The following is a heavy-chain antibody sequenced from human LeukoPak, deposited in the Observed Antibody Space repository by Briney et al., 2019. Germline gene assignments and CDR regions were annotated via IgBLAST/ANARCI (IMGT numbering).Heavy chain of an antibody. V-gene: IGHV1-69*05. J-gene: IGHJ6*03. CDR1: GGTFSSYA. CDR3: ARVTSSWYGMIYYYYYMDV. CDR2: IIPIFGTA. D-gene: IGHD6-13*01. Sequence: SVKVSCKASGGTFSSYAISWVRQAPGQGLEWMGGIIPIFGTANYAQKFQGRVTMTRNTSISTAYMGLSSLGSEDTAVYYCARVTSSWYGMIYYYYYMDVWGKGTTVTISS.